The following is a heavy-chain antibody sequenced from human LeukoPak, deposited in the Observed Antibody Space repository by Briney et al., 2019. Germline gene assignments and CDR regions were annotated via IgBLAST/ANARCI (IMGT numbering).Heavy chain of an antibody. CDR2: IIHSGST. CDR3: ARGVSASEYYYDSSGYYADWFDP. V-gene: IGHV4-34*01. CDR1: GGSFSGFY. Sequence: PSETLSLTCAVYGGSFSGFYWSWIRQPPGKGLEWIGEIIHSGSTNYNPSLKSRVTISVDTSKNQFSLKLSSVTAADTAVYYCARGVSASEYYYDSSGYYADWFDPWGQGTLVTVSS. D-gene: IGHD3-22*01. J-gene: IGHJ5*02.